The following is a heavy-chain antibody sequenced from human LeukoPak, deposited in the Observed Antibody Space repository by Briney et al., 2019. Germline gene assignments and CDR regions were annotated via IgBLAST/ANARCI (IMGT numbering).Heavy chain of an antibody. CDR2: IYHSGST. CDR3: ARRFLLDV. J-gene: IGHJ6*04. CDR1: GYSISSGYY. V-gene: IGHV4-38-2*01. Sequence: SETLSLTCAVSGYSISSGYYWGWIRQPPGKGLEWNGSIYHSGSTYYNPSLKSRVTISVDTSKNQFSLKLSSVTAADTAVYYCARRFLLDVWGKGTTVTVSS.